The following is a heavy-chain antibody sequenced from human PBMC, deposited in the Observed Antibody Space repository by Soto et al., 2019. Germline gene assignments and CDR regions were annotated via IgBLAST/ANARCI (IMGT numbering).Heavy chain of an antibody. CDR2: IYHSGST. D-gene: IGHD3-22*01. CDR1: GGSVSSGGYS. V-gene: IGHV4-30-2*01. Sequence: SETLSLTCAVSGGSVSSGGYSWSWIRQPPGKGLEWIGYIYHSGSTYYNPSLKSRVTISLDRSKNQFSLKLSSVTAADTAVYYCARHPDPRQRWSYYYDSSGYEHTEGNNWFDPWGQGTLVTVSS. J-gene: IGHJ5*02. CDR3: ARHPDPRQRWSYYYDSSGYEHTEGNNWFDP.